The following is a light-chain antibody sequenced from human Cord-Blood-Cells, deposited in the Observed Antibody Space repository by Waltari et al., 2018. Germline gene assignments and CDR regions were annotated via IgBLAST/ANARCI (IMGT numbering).Light chain of an antibody. CDR2: GAS. CDR3: QQYNNWPYT. J-gene: IGKJ2*01. Sequence: ELVMTQSPATLSVSPGERATLSCRASQSVSSNLAWYQQKPGQAPRLLIYGASTRATGTPARFSGSWSGTEFTLTISSLQSEDFAVYYCQQYNNWPYTFGQGTKLEIK. CDR1: QSVSSN. V-gene: IGKV3-15*01.